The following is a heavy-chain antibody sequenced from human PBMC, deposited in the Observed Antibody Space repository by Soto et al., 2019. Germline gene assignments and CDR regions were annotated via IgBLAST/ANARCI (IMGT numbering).Heavy chain of an antibody. D-gene: IGHD3-10*01. CDR2: ISDGGENT. Sequence: EVQLLESGGGLVQPGGALRLSCAASGFTFSNYAMNWVRQAPGKGLEWVSTISDGGENTYYKAFVKGRFTISIDNSKNPLSLQINSQRAEDTAVYYCAKVLGYYYGSGTLSENYFDSGGQGTLVTVPS. J-gene: IGHJ4*02. CDR3: AKVLGYYYGSGTLSENYFDS. CDR1: GFTFSNYA. V-gene: IGHV3-23*01.